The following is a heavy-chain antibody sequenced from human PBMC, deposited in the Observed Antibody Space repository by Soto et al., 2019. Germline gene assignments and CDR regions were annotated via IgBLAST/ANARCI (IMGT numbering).Heavy chain of an antibody. Sequence: GGSLRLSCAASGFTFSSYGMHWVRQAPGKGLEWVAVIWYDGSNKYYADSVKGRFTISRDNSKTILYLQMNSLRAEDTATYYCAKRPDRLGSLFYFDYWGQGALVTVSS. CDR3: AKRPDRLGSLFYFDY. J-gene: IGHJ4*02. CDR2: IWYDGSNK. V-gene: IGHV3-33*03. CDR1: GFTFSSYG. D-gene: IGHD3-16*01.